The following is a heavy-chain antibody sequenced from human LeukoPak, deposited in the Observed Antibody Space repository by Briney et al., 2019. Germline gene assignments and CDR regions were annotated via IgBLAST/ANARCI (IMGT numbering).Heavy chain of an antibody. CDR1: GFTFSNYA. D-gene: IGHD5-24*01. V-gene: IGHV3-23*01. J-gene: IGHJ3*02. CDR2: ISGSGGAT. Sequence: GGSLRLSCVASGFTFSNYAINWVRQAPGKGLEWVSAISGSGGATYYADSVKGRFAISRDNSKNTLYLQMNSLRAEDTAVYYCAKDLETDQSDAFDIWGQGTMVTVSS. CDR3: AKDLETDQSDAFDI.